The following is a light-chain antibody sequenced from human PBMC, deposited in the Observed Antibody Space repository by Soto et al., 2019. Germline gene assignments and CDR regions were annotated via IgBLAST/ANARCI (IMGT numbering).Light chain of an antibody. CDR3: QQYSSWPPIT. J-gene: IGKJ5*01. CDR1: KRGSIP. V-gene: IGKV3-15*01. Sequence: VVSPAAGALSVSLGERATLSCRATKRGSIPFGWYHQKPRGAPRLLIFDTSTRATGIPARFSGSGSGTEFTLPISSLQAEDFAVYYCQQYSSWPPITFGQGTRLEIK. CDR2: DTS.